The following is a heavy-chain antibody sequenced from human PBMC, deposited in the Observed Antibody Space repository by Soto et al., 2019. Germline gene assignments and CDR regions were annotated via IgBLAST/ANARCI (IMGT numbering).Heavy chain of an antibody. D-gene: IGHD3-10*01. V-gene: IGHV3-21*01. CDR2: ISSSSSYI. J-gene: IGHJ4*02. CDR3: ARAPSSYGSGSYYNEGY. CDR1: GFTFSSYS. Sequence: EVQLVESGGGLVKPGGSLRLSCAASGFTFSSYSMNWVRQAPGKGLEWVSSISSSSSYIYYADSVKGRFTISSDNAKNSLYLQMNSLRAEDTAVYYCARAPSSYGSGSYYNEGYWGQGTLVTVSS.